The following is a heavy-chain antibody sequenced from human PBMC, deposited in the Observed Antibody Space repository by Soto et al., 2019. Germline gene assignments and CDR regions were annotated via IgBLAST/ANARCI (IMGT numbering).Heavy chain of an antibody. CDR3: ARQGHGAPSVAGTVGPLYYFDY. D-gene: IGHD6-19*01. J-gene: IGHJ4*02. CDR1: GGSISSSSYY. CDR2: IYYSGST. Sequence: SETLSLTCTVSGGSISSSSYYWGWIRQPPGKGLEWIGSIYYSGSTYYNPSLKSRVTISVDTSKNQFSLKLGSVTAADTAVYYCARQGHGAPSVAGTVGPLYYFDYWGQGTLVTVSS. V-gene: IGHV4-39*01.